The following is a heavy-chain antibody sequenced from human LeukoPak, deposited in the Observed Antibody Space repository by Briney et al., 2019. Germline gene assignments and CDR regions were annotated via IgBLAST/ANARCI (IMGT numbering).Heavy chain of an antibody. CDR2: ILYDGSNK. V-gene: IGHV3-30*04. CDR1: GFTFSSYA. Sequence: PGRSLRLSCAASGFTFSSYAMYWVRQAPGKGLQWVATILYDGSNKYYVDSVKGRFTISRDNSKNTLYLQMNSLRAEDTAVYYCAKDSLGYCSGGSCWSFDYWGQGTLVTVSS. J-gene: IGHJ4*02. D-gene: IGHD2-15*01. CDR3: AKDSLGYCSGGSCWSFDY.